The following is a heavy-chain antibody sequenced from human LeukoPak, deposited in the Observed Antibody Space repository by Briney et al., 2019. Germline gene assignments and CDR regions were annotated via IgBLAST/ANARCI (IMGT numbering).Heavy chain of an antibody. V-gene: IGHV4-34*01. CDR1: GGSFSGYY. CDR2: INHSGST. D-gene: IGHD6-19*01. Sequence: PSETLSLTCAVYGGSFSGYYWSWIRQPPGKGLEWIGEINHSGSTNYNPSLKGRVTISVDTSKNQFSLKLSSVTAADTAVYYCARGVQGTIAVAGTGWFDPWGQGTLATVSS. J-gene: IGHJ5*02. CDR3: ARGVQGTIAVAGTGWFDP.